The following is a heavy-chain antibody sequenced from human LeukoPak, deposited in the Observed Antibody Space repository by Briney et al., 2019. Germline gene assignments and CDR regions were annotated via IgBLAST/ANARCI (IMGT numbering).Heavy chain of an antibody. V-gene: IGHV4-39*01. CDR1: GGSISSSSYY. D-gene: IGHD6-19*01. CDR3: ARSSGWYHRIDY. CDR2: IYYSGST. Sequence: KPSETLSLTCTVCGGSISSSSYYWGWIRQPPGKGLEWIGSIYYSGSTYYNPSLKSRVTISVDTSKNQFSLKLSSVTAADTAVYYCARSSGWYHRIDYWGQGTLVTVSS. J-gene: IGHJ4*02.